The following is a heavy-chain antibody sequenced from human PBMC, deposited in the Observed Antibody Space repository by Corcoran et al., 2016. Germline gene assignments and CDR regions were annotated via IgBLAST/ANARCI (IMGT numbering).Heavy chain of an antibody. CDR3: ARSPTRRQQLASTLDY. J-gene: IGHJ4*02. Sequence: QVQLVQSGAEVKKPGASVKVSCKASGYTFTSYGISWVRQAPGQGLEWMGWISAYNGNTNYAQKLQGRVTMTTDTSTSTAYMELRSLRSDATAVYYCARSPTRRQQLASTLDYWGQGTLVTVSA. V-gene: IGHV1-18*01. CDR2: ISAYNGNT. CDR1: GYTFTSYG. D-gene: IGHD6-13*01.